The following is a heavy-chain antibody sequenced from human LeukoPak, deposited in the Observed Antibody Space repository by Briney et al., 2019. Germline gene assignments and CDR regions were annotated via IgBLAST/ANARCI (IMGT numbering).Heavy chain of an antibody. D-gene: IGHD2-2*01. CDR2: INPNSGGT. J-gene: IGHJ4*02. CDR3: AKVGVPATMELGTRGVATTIELDY. CDR1: GYTFTGYY. Sequence: ASVKVSCKASGYTFTGYYMHWVRQAPGQGLEWMGWINPNSGGTNYAQKFQGRVTMTRDTSISTAYMELSRLRSDDTAVYYCAKVGVPATMELGTRGVATTIELDYWGQGTLVTVSS. V-gene: IGHV1-2*02.